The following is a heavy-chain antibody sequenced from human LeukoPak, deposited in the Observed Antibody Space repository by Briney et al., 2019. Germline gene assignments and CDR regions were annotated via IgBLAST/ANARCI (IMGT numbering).Heavy chain of an antibody. CDR1: GYTFTCYY. V-gene: IGHV1-2*02. CDR3: AREYCSGGSCYSGWFDP. Sequence: GASVKVSCKASGYTFTCYYMHWVRQAPGQGLEWMGWINPNSGGTNYAQKFQGRVTMTRDTSISTAYMELSRLRSDDTAVYYCAREYCSGGSCYSGWFDPWGQGTLVTVSS. D-gene: IGHD2-15*01. J-gene: IGHJ5*02. CDR2: INPNSGGT.